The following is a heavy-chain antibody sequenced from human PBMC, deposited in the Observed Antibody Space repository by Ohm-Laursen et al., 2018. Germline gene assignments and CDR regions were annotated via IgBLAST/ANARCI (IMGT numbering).Heavy chain of an antibody. J-gene: IGHJ4*02. D-gene: IGHD6-13*01. V-gene: IGHV3-53*01. CDR2: IYSGGAT. CDR3: ARDLAAAGDY. CDR1: GFTVSSNY. Sequence: SLRLSCAASGFTVSSNYWSWVRQAPGKGLEWVSVIYSGGATYYADSVKGRFTISRDNSKNTLYLQMNSLRVEDTAVYYCARDLAAAGDYWGQGTLVTVSS.